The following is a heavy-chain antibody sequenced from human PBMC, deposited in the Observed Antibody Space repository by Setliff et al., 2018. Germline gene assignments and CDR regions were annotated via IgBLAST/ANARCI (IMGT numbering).Heavy chain of an antibody. Sequence: SETLSLTCTVSGGSISTYYWSWIRRPAGKGLEWIGRVFVSGSTNYNPSLKSRVTMSVDTSKNQFSLKLTSVTAADTAMYYCARDTGSDWAAWFDPWSQGILVTVSS. D-gene: IGHD6-19*01. CDR2: VFVSGST. J-gene: IGHJ5*02. V-gene: IGHV4-4*07. CDR3: ARDTGSDWAAWFDP. CDR1: GGSISTYY.